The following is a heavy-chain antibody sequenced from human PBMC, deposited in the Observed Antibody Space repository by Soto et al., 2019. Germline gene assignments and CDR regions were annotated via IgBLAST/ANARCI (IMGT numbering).Heavy chain of an antibody. V-gene: IGHV4-30-2*01. CDR2: IYHSGST. CDR3: ARGYSSSWYGGFDY. D-gene: IGHD6-13*01. J-gene: IGHJ4*02. Sequence: PSETLSLTCAVSGGSISSGDYSWSWIRQPPGKGLEWIGYIYHSGSTYYNPSLKSRVTISVDRSKNQFSLKLSSVTAADTAVYFCARGYSSSWYGGFDYWGQGTLVTSPQ. CDR1: GGSISSGDYS.